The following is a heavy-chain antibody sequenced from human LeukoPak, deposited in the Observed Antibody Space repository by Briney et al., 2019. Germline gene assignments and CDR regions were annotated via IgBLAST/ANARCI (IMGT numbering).Heavy chain of an antibody. CDR2: INPNSDGT. V-gene: IGHV1-2*02. CDR1: GYTFTAYN. CDR3: ARFDYGDYASFDP. D-gene: IGHD4-17*01. J-gene: IGHJ5*02. Sequence: ASVKVSCKASGYTFTAYNIHWVRQAPGQGLEWMGWINPNSDGTKYAQKFQGRVTMTRDTSIRTAYMELSRLRSDDTAVYYCARFDYGDYASFDPWGQGTLVTVSS.